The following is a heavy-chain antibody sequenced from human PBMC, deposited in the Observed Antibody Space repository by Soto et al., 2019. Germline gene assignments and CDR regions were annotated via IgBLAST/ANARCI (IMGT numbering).Heavy chain of an antibody. D-gene: IGHD4-17*01. CDR1: GGSISSGGYY. CDR2: IYYSGST. J-gene: IGHJ5*02. V-gene: IGHV4-31*03. CDR3: ARRGTRDYGDYVWDWFDP. Sequence: SETLSLTCTVSGGSISSGGYYWSWIRQHPGKGLEWIGYIYYSGSTYYNPSLKSRVTISVDTSKNQFSLKLSSVTAADTAVYYCARRGTRDYGDYVWDWFDPWGQGTLVTVS.